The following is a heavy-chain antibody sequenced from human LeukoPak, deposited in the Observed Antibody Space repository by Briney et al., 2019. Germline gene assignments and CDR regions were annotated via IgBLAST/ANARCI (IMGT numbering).Heavy chain of an antibody. Sequence: GWCLRLSCAASGFTFSSYDMSWVRQAPGKGVEWVGAISGSGGSTYYADSVKGRFTISRDNSKNTLYLQMNSLRAEDTAVYYCAKDHMVLAYDFWSGYYSEYFDYWGQGTLVTVSS. CDR3: AKDHMVLAYDFWSGYYSEYFDY. D-gene: IGHD3-3*01. CDR2: ISGSGGST. V-gene: IGHV3-23*01. CDR1: GFTFSSYD. J-gene: IGHJ4*02.